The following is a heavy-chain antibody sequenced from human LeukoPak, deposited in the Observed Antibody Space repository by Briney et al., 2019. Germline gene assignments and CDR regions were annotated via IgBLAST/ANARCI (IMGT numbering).Heavy chain of an antibody. J-gene: IGHJ1*01. V-gene: IGHV1-69-2*01. CDR1: GYTFTDYY. CDR2: VDPEDGET. Sequence: GASVKVSCKASGYTFTDYYMHWVQQAPGKGLEWMGRVDPEDGETKYAEKFQGRVTITADMSTDTTYMELSSLRSEDTAVFYCATDGRGIAAAGTNWYFQHWGQGTLVTVSS. CDR3: ATDGRGIAAAGTNWYFQH. D-gene: IGHD6-13*01.